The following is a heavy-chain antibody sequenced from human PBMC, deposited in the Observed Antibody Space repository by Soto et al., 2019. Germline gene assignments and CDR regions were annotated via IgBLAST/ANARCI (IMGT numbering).Heavy chain of an antibody. CDR1: GYTFNSYA. V-gene: IGHV1-3*01. J-gene: IGHJ5*02. CDR2: INAGNGNT. D-gene: IGHD2-8*01. CDR3: ARPNPAYCTNGVCYTSWFDP. Sequence: ASLKVSCKASGYTFNSYAMHWVRQAPGQRLEWMGWINAGNGNTKYSQKFQGRVTITRDTSASTAYMELSSLRSEDTAVYYCARPNPAYCTNGVCYTSWFDPWGQGTLVTVSS.